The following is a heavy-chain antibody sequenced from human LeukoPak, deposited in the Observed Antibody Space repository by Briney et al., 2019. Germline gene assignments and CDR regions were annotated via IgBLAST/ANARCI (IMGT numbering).Heavy chain of an antibody. CDR1: GLTFDDYA. D-gene: IGHD4-17*01. CDR3: AWRDERNGDAFYY. J-gene: IGHJ4*01. Sequence: GGSLRLSCAACGLTFDDYAMHWLRQAPGKGLEWVSGISWNSGSIGYADSVKGRFTISRENAKNSLYLQMNGLKDEARVLYYCAWRDERNGDAFYYWGHGTPVTVSS. CDR2: ISWNSGSI. V-gene: IGHV3-9*01.